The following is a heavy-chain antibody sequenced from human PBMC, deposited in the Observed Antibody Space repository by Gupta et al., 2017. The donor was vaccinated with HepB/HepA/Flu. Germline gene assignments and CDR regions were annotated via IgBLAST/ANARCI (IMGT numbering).Heavy chain of an antibody. CDR2: LNYDGSRR. J-gene: IGHJ4*02. D-gene: IGHD3-3*01. CDR1: GFPFSSDW. Sequence: EVQLVESGGGVVQRGGSLRLSCAASGFPFSSDWMHWVRQVPGKGLVWVSGLNYDGSRRNYADSVKGRFIISRDNARNTLYLQMNSLRDEDTAVYYCVRTYEDWGQGTLVTVSS. V-gene: IGHV3-74*01. CDR3: VRTYED.